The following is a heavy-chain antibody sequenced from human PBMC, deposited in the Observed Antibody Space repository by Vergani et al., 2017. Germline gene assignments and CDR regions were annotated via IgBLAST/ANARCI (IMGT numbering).Heavy chain of an antibody. D-gene: IGHD3-9*01. CDR1: GGTFSSYV. Sequence: QVQLVQSGAEVKKPGSSVKVSCKASGGTFSSYVISWVRQVPGQGLEWMGRIIPIFGTANYAQKFQGRVTIAADESTSTAYMELSSLRSEDTAVYYCASMAYRFSDVLDTFDWLLPDAFDIWGQGTMVTVSS. CDR2: IIPIFGTA. J-gene: IGHJ3*02. V-gene: IGHV1-69*13. CDR3: ASMAYRFSDVLDTFDWLLPDAFDI.